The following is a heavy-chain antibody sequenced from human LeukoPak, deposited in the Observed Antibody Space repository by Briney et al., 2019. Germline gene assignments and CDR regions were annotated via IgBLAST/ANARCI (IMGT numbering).Heavy chain of an antibody. CDR3: ARDKSTIVASHDAFDI. Sequence: SETLSLTCTVSGGSISSSSYYWGWIRQPPGKGVEWIGSIYYSGSTYYNPSLKSRVTIPVNTSKNQFSLKLSSVTAADTAVYYCARDKSTIVASHDAFDIWGQGTMVTVSS. D-gene: IGHD3-22*01. V-gene: IGHV4-39*07. CDR1: GGSISSSSYY. J-gene: IGHJ3*02. CDR2: IYYSGST.